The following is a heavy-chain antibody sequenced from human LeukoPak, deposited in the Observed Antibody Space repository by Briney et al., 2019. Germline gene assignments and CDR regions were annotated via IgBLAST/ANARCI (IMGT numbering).Heavy chain of an antibody. CDR2: ISYDGSNK. J-gene: IGHJ4*02. V-gene: IGHV3-30-3*01. D-gene: IGHD1-1*01. Sequence: GGSLRLSCAASGFTFSSYAMHWVRQAPGKGLEWVAVISYDGSNKYYADSVKGRFTISRDNSKNTLYLQMNSLRAEDTAVYYCARTPRYNWNFDYWGQGTLVTVSS. CDR3: ARTPRYNWNFDY. CDR1: GFTFSSYA.